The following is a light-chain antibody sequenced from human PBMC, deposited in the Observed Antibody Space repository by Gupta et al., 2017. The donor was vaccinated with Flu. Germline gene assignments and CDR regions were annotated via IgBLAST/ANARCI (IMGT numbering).Light chain of an antibody. CDR1: QPIRND. J-gene: IGKJ2*03. CDR2: GAF. V-gene: IGKV1-6*01. Sequence: PSSLAASVGDKVTITCRARQPIRNDVAWYQQRPGKAPKLLIYGAFNLQSGVPSRFSGSASGTDFTLTISSLQPEDFATYYCLQDDIYPRSFGQGARLEIK. CDR3: LQDDIYPRS.